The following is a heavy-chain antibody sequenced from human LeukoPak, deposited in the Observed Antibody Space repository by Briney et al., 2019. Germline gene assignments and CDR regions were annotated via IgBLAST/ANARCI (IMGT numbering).Heavy chain of an antibody. CDR1: GYTFTSYA. Sequence: ASVKVSCKASGYTFTSYAMNWVRQAPGQGLEWMGWINTNTGNPTYAQGFTGRFVFSLDTSVSTAYLQISSLKAEDTAVYYCARMGYYDILTGYRSSPYCYYMDVWGKGTTVTVSS. CDR3: ARMGYYDILTGYRSSPYCYYMDV. CDR2: INTNTGNP. V-gene: IGHV7-4-1*02. D-gene: IGHD3-9*01. J-gene: IGHJ6*03.